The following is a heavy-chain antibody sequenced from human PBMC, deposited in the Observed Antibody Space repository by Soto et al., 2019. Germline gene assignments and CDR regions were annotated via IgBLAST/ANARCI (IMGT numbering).Heavy chain of an antibody. V-gene: IGHV3-74*01. CDR1: GVNLRNYW. D-gene: IGHD6-13*01. CDR3: VRETSGFSGTWYDY. Sequence: PGGSLRLSCTASGVNLRNYWMHWVRQAPGKGPAWVSRINHDGSKTEYADSVKGRFTISRDNTNNTLYLQMNSLRVEDTAMYYCVRETSGFSGTWYDYWGQGTLVTVSS. J-gene: IGHJ4*02. CDR2: INHDGSKT.